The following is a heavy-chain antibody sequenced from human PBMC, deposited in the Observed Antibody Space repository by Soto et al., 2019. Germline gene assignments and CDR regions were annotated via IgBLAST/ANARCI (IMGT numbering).Heavy chain of an antibody. J-gene: IGHJ4*02. CDR3: AKGRTYFDF. Sequence: EVLLLQSGGGLVQPGGSLRLSCAAAGFTFSNYAMTWVRQAPGKGLEWVSDISDGDGDTHYADSVKGRFTISRDNSKNTLYLQMRSLRAEDAAVYYCAKGRTYFDFWGQGTLVTVSS. V-gene: IGHV3-23*01. CDR2: ISDGDGDT. CDR1: GFTFSNYA.